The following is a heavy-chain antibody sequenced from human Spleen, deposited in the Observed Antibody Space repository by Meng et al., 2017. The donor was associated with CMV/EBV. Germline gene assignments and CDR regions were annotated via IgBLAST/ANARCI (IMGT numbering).Heavy chain of an antibody. Sequence: ASVKVSCKASGYTFTSYDINWMRQATGQGLEWMGWMNPNSGNTGYAQKFQGRVTITRNTSISTAYMELSSLRSEDTAVYYCARDPIAAAGNNWFDPWGQGTLVTVSS. CDR2: MNPNSGNT. D-gene: IGHD6-13*01. CDR3: ARDPIAAAGNNWFDP. CDR1: GYTFTSYD. J-gene: IGHJ5*02. V-gene: IGHV1-8*03.